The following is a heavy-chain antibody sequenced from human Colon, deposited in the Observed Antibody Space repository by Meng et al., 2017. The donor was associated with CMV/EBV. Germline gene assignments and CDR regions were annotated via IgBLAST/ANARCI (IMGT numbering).Heavy chain of an antibody. V-gene: IGHV1-69*04. Sequence: SVKVSCKATGHTFADYYFIQWMRQAPGQGLEWMGRIIPILGIANYAQKFQGRVTITADKSTSTAYMELSSLRSDDTAVYYCARETSAYTNYYPDYWGQGTLVTVSS. CDR3: ARETSAYTNYYPDY. CDR2: IIPILGIA. CDR1: GHTFADYYF. J-gene: IGHJ4*02. D-gene: IGHD4-11*01.